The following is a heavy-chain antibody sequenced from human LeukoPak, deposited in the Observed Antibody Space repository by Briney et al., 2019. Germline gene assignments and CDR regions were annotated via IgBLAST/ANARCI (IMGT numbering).Heavy chain of an antibody. J-gene: IGHJ4*02. CDR2: INSDGSST. Sequence: GGSLRLSCAASGFTFSSYWMHWVRQAPGKGLVWVSRINSDGSSTSYADSVKGRFTIARDNAKNTLYLQMNSLRAEDTAVYYCARAERQQQLVLGYFDYWSQGTLVTVSS. CDR3: ARAERQQQLVLGYFDY. D-gene: IGHD6-13*01. CDR1: GFTFSSYW. V-gene: IGHV3-74*01.